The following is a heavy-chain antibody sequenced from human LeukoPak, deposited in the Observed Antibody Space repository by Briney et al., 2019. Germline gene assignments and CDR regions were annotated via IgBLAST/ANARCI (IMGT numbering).Heavy chain of an antibody. J-gene: IGHJ3*02. Sequence: SETLSLTCTVSGGSISSYYWSWIRQPPGKGLEWIGDIYYSGSTNYNPSLKSRVTISVDTSKNQFSLKLSSVTAADTAVYYCARGDYYDSSGNDAFDIWGQGTMVTVSS. CDR1: GGSISSYY. V-gene: IGHV4-59*01. CDR3: ARGDYYDSSGNDAFDI. CDR2: IYYSGST. D-gene: IGHD3-22*01.